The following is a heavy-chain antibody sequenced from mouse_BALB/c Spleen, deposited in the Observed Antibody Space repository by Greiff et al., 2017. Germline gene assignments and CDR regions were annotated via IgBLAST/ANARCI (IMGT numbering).Heavy chain of an antibody. D-gene: IGHD1-2*01. CDR3: ARYYGYGYYYAMDY. V-gene: IGHV3-8*02. CDR2: ISYSGST. J-gene: IGHJ4*01. CDR1: GDSITSGY. Sequence: EVMLVESGPSLVKPSQTLSLTCSVTGDSITSGYWNWIRKFPGNKLEYMGYISYSGSTYYNPSLKSRISITRDTSKNQYYLQLNSVTTEDTATYYCARYYGYGYYYAMDYWGQGTSVTVSS.